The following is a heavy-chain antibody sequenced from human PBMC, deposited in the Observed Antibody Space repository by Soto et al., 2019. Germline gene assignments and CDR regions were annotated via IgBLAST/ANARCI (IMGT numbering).Heavy chain of an antibody. V-gene: IGHV3-23*01. D-gene: IGHD1-26*01. CDR3: TKTGRAGKIMGASRPDKYYFDY. CDR1: GFTFSNYA. CDR2: ISGSGGAR. Sequence: GGSLRLSCATSGFTFSNYAMSWVRQAPGKGLEWVSAISGSGGARYYADSVKGRFTISRDTSKNTLYLQMNSLRAEDTARYYCTKTGRAGKIMGASRPDKYYFDYWGQGILVTVSS. J-gene: IGHJ4*02.